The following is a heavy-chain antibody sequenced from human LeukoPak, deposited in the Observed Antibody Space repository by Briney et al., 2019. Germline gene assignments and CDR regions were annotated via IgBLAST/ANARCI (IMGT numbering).Heavy chain of an antibody. CDR2: IKEDGSDK. V-gene: IGHV3-7*05. Sequence: GGSLRLSCTASGITFSNYYMAWLRQAPGKGLEWVANIKEDGSDKNYVDSVKGRFTISRDNSKNTLYLQMNSLRAEDTAVYYCARGGVESDRSDYSSFDYWGQGTLVTVSS. D-gene: IGHD3-22*01. J-gene: IGHJ4*02. CDR1: GITFSNYY. CDR3: ARGGVESDRSDYSSFDY.